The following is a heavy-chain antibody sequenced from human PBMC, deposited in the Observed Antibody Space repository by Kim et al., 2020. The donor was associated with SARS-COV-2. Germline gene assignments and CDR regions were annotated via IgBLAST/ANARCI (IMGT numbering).Heavy chain of an antibody. D-gene: IGHD3-22*01. CDR3: ARLDGNDSSGYWAYYFDY. Sequence: SETLSLTCTVSGGSISSSSYYWGWIRQPPGKGLEWIGSIYYSGSTYYNPSLKSRVTISVDTSKNQFSLKLSSVTAADTAVYYCARLDGNDSSGYWAYYFDYWGQGTLVTVSS. J-gene: IGHJ4*02. V-gene: IGHV4-39*01. CDR1: GGSISSSSYY. CDR2: IYYSGST.